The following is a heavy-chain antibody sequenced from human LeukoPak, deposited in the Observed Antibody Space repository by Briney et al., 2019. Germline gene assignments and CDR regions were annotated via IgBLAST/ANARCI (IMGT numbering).Heavy chain of an antibody. CDR3: ANSGYCSSTSCYSGFDP. Sequence: ASVKVSCKASGYTFTSYYMHWVRQAPGQGLEWMGIINPSGGGTNYAQKFQGRVTMTRDTSISTAYMELSRLRSDDTAVYYCANSGYCSSTSCYSGFDPWGQGTLVTVSS. V-gene: IGHV1-2*02. CDR2: INPSGGGT. J-gene: IGHJ5*02. CDR1: GYTFTSYY. D-gene: IGHD2-2*01.